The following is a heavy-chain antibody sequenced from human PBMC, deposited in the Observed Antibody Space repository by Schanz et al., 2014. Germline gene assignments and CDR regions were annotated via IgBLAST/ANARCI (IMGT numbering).Heavy chain of an antibody. CDR1: GFTFSDYW. V-gene: IGHV3-7*02. CDR2: IKHDGSVK. J-gene: IGHJ3*02. CDR3: AKGRFGELSAFDI. D-gene: IGHD3-10*01. Sequence: EVQLVESGGGLVQPGGSLRLSCTASGFTFSDYWMSWVRQAPGKGPEWVANIKHDGSVKDYVDSVEGRFTISRDNAKNSLYLEMNSLRAEDTALYYCAKGRFGELSAFDIWGQGTMVTVSS.